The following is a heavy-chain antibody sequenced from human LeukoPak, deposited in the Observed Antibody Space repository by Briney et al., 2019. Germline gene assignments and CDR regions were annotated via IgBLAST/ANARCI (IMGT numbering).Heavy chain of an antibody. J-gene: IGHJ4*02. V-gene: IGHV4-59*01. D-gene: IGHD3-10*01. CDR2: IYFTGGT. CDR1: GGSINNYY. CDR3: ARGGGLSDY. Sequence: SETLSLTCNVSGGSINNYYWSWLRQPPGKGLEWIGYIYFTGGTNYNPSLKSRVTMSIDTSKNQFSLKLNSVTAADTAFYYCARGGGLSDYWGQGSLAPSPQ.